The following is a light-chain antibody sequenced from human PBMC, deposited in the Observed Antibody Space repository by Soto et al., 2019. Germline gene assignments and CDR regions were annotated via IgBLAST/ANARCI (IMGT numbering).Light chain of an antibody. CDR2: EVS. Sequence: QSVLTQPPSASGSPGQSVAISCTGTSSDVGGYNYVSWYQQHPAKAPKLMIYEVSNRPSGVSNRFSGSKSGNTASLTISGLQAEDEADYYCSSYTSSTTYVFGSGTKVTVL. V-gene: IGLV2-14*01. CDR3: SSYTSSTTYV. J-gene: IGLJ1*01. CDR1: SSDVGGYNY.